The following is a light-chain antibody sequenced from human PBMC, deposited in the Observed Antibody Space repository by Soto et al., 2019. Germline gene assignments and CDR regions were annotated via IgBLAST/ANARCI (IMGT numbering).Light chain of an antibody. CDR1: TNDVGGYNY. V-gene: IGLV2-14*03. Sequence: QSVLTQPASVSGSPGQSITISCSGTTNDVGGYNYVSWYQQHPGKAPKLLIYGVTDRPSGVSSRFSGSKSGNAASLTISGLQAEDEGDYYCSSHTSSYTWVFGGGTTLTVL. J-gene: IGLJ3*02. CDR3: SSHTSSYTWV. CDR2: GVT.